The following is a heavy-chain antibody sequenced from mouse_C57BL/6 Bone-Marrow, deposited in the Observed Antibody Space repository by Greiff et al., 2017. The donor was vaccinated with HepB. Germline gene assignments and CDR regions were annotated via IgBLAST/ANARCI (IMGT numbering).Heavy chain of an antibody. Sequence: QVQLQQPGAELVRPGSSVKLSCKASGYTFTSYWMHWVKQRPIQGLEWIGNIDPSDSETHYNQKFKDKATLTVDKSSITAYMQLSSLTSEDSAVYYCARCSPFYAMDYWGQGTSVTVSS. V-gene: IGHV1-52*01. CDR3: ARCSPFYAMDY. CDR2: IDPSDSET. D-gene: IGHD1-1*01. J-gene: IGHJ4*01. CDR1: GYTFTSYW.